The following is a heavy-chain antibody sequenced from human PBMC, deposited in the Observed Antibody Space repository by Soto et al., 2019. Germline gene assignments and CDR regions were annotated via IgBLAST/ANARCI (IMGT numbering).Heavy chain of an antibody. D-gene: IGHD3-10*01. V-gene: IGHV1-69*13. J-gene: IGHJ5*02. Sequence: SVKVSCKASGGTFSSYAISWVRQAPGQGLEWMGGIIPIFGTANYAQKFQGRVTITADESTSTAYMELSSLRSEDTAVYYCARAGETYYYGSEYNWFDAWGQGTLVTVSS. CDR1: GGTFSSYA. CDR3: ARAGETYYYGSEYNWFDA. CDR2: IIPIFGTA.